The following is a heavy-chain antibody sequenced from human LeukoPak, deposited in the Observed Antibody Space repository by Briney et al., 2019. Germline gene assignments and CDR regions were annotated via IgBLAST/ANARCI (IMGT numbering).Heavy chain of an antibody. V-gene: IGHV2-5*01. J-gene: IGHJ4*02. CDR2: IYWYDDK. D-gene: IGHD3-22*01. CDR1: AFSLSTSGVG. CDR3: AHFYENSAYYRVHFDY. Sequence: SGPTLVKPTQTLTLTCTFSAFSLSTSGVGVGWIRQPPVKALEWLALIYWYDDKRYSPSLKSRLTMTKDTSKNQVVLTMANMDPVDTTTYYCAHFYENSAYYRVHFDYWGQGTLVTVSS.